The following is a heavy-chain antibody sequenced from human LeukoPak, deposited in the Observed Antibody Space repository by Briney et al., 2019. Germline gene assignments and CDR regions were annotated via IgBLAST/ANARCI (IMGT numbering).Heavy chain of an antibody. CDR2: IKSKTDGGTT. V-gene: IGHV3-15*01. CDR3: TTDVDITGTADTFDY. Sequence: GGSLRLSCGASGFTFSNAWMSWVRQAPGKGLEWVGRIKSKTDGGTTDYAAPVKGRFTISRDDTKNTLYLQMNSLKTEDTAVYYCTTDVDITGTADTFDYWGQGTLVTVSS. J-gene: IGHJ4*02. CDR1: GFTFSNAW. D-gene: IGHD1-20*01.